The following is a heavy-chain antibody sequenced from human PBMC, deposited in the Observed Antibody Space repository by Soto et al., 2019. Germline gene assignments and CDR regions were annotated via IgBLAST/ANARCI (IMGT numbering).Heavy chain of an antibody. CDR3: ARQLEYSSSRVQYNWFDP. CDR2: IYYSGST. CDR1: GGSISSSSSY. J-gene: IGHJ5*02. Sequence: SETLSLTCTVSGGSISSSSSYWGWICQHPGKGLEWIGYIYYSGSTYYNPSLKSRVTISVDTSKNQFSLKLSSVTAADTAVYYCARQLEYSSSRVQYNWFDPWGQGTLVTVSS. D-gene: IGHD6-6*01. V-gene: IGHV4-31*03.